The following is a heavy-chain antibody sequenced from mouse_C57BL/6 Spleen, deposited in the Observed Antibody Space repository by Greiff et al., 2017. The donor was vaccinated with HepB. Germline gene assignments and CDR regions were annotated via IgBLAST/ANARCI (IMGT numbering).Heavy chain of an antibody. D-gene: IGHD1-1*01. CDR1: GFTFSSYG. J-gene: IGHJ4*01. V-gene: IGHV5-6*01. Sequence: EVHLVESGGDLVKPGGSLKLSCAASGFTFSSYGMSWVRQTPDKRLEWVATISSGGSYTYYPDSVKGRFTISRDNAKNTLYLQMSSLKSEDTAMYYCARLGSLYAMDYWGQGTSVTVSS. CDR3: ARLGSLYAMDY. CDR2: ISSGGSYT.